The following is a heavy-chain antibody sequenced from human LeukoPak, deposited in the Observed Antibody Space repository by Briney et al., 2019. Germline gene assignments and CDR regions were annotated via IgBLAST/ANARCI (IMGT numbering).Heavy chain of an antibody. CDR3: ARDRKNLNWFDP. Sequence: SETLSLTCTVSGGSISSGGYSWSWIRQHPGKGLEWIGYIYYSGSTYYNPSLKSRVTISVDTSKNQFSLKPSSVTAADTAVYYCARDRKNLNWFDPWGQGTLVTVSS. CDR1: GGSISSGGYS. J-gene: IGHJ5*02. CDR2: IYYSGST. V-gene: IGHV4-31*03.